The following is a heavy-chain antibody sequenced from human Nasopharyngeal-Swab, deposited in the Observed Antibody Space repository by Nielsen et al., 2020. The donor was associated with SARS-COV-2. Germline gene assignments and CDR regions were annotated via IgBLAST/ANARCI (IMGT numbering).Heavy chain of an antibody. J-gene: IGHJ6*02. CDR1: GFTFSSYA. Sequence: GESLKISCAASGFTFSSYAMHWVRQAPGKGLEWVAVISYDGSNKYYADSVKGRFTISRDNSKNTLYLQMNSLRAEDTAVYCCARDRGIAVAGNYYYYGMDVWGQGTTVTVSS. CDR2: ISYDGSNK. D-gene: IGHD6-19*01. V-gene: IGHV3-30-3*01. CDR3: ARDRGIAVAGNYYYYGMDV.